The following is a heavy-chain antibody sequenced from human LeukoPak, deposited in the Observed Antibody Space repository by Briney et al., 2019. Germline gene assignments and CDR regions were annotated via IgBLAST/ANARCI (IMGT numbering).Heavy chain of an antibody. V-gene: IGHV1-69*05. CDR1: GGSFSTSG. CDR2: VIPIYGTP. J-gene: IGHJ4*02. CDR3: ARGGTGLYYFDY. D-gene: IGHD3/OR15-3a*01. Sequence: SVKVSCKASGGSFSTSGFIWVRQAPGQGLEWMGGVIPIYGTPSYAQKFQGRVTITTDESTSTAYMELSSLRSEDTAVYYCARGGTGLYYFDYWGQGTLVTVSS.